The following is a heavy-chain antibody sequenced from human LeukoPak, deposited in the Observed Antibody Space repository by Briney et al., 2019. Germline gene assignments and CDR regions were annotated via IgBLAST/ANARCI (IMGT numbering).Heavy chain of an antibody. CDR1: GFTFSSYA. J-gene: IGHJ4*02. CDR3: ARSGVPKKYYFDY. Sequence: GGSLRLSCAASGFTFSSYAMSWVRQAPGKGLEWVSAISGSGGSTHYADSVKGRFTISRDNSKNTLYLQMNSLRAEDTAVYYCARSGVPKKYYFDYWGQGTLVTVSS. V-gene: IGHV3-23*01. D-gene: IGHD3-10*01. CDR2: ISGSGGST.